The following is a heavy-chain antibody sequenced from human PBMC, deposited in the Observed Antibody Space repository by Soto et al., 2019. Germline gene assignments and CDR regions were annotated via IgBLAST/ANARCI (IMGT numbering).Heavy chain of an antibody. J-gene: IGHJ5*02. CDR2: ISNTGRII. CDR1: GFSFSDYY. Sequence: GGSLSISCAASGFSFSDYYMSWLRQAPGKGLEWVSYISNTGRIIYDADSVKGRFTISRDNAKKSLYLQMNSLRADDTAMYYCASLYGNYGPLDPWGQGTLVTVSS. V-gene: IGHV3-11*01. CDR3: ASLYGNYGPLDP. D-gene: IGHD4-17*01.